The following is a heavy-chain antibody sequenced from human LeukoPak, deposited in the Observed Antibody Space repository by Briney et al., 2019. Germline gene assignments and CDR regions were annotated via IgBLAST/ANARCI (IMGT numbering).Heavy chain of an antibody. CDR3: ASPGYQLLPHYFDY. Sequence: PGGSLRLSCADSGFTFSSYWMSWVRQAPGKGLEWVANIKQDGSEKYYVDSVKGRFTISRDNAKNSLYLQMNGLRAEDTAVYYCASPGYQLLPHYFDYWGQGTLVTVSS. J-gene: IGHJ4*02. V-gene: IGHV3-7*01. CDR2: IKQDGSEK. D-gene: IGHD2-2*01. CDR1: GFTFSSYW.